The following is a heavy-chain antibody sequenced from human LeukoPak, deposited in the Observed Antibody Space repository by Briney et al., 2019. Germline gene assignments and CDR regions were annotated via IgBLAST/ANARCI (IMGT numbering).Heavy chain of an antibody. CDR1: GFTVNYNY. J-gene: IGHJ4*02. CDR3: AGSYYYDSSGYHRPPGY. D-gene: IGHD3-22*01. CDR2: IYSGRNTQYGTT. Sequence: QSGGSLRLSCAASGFTVNYNYMSWVRQAPGKGLEWVSVIYSGRNTQYGTTYYAASVKGRFTISRDNSENTLFLQMSSLRADDTAVYYCAGSYYYDSSGYHRPPGYWGQGTLVTVSS. V-gene: IGHV3-53*05.